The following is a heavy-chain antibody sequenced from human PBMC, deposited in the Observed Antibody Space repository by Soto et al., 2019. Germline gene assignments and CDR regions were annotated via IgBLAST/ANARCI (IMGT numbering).Heavy chain of an antibody. V-gene: IGHV4-30-2*01. Sequence: SETLSLTCAVSGGSISSGGYSWSWIRQPPGKGLEWIGYIYHSGSTYYNPSLKSRVTISVDRSKNQFSLKLSSVTAADTAVYYCARGGPDGYNLIYFDYWGQGTLVTVSS. CDR2: IYHSGST. J-gene: IGHJ4*02. D-gene: IGHD5-12*01. CDR1: GGSISSGGYS. CDR3: ARGGPDGYNLIYFDY.